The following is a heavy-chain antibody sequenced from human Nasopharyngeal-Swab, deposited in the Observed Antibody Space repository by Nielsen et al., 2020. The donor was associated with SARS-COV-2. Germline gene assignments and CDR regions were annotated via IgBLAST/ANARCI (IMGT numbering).Heavy chain of an antibody. CDR3: ASTEGDYFDY. V-gene: IGHV3-7*03. CDR2: IKQDGSEK. J-gene: IGHJ4*02. Sequence: WIRQPPGKGLEWVANIKQDGSEKYYVDSVKGRFTISRDNAKNSLYLQMNSLRAEDTAVYYCASTEGDYFDYWGQGTLVPSPQ.